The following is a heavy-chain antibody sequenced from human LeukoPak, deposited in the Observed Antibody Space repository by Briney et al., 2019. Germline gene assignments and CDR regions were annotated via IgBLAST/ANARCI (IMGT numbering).Heavy chain of an antibody. CDR2: ISAYNGNT. J-gene: IGHJ6*03. CDR3: ARGRSRKDSSGLRSYYYYYYMDV. CDR1: GYTFTSYG. D-gene: IGHD3-22*01. V-gene: IGHV1-18*01. Sequence: ASVKVSCKASGYTFTSYGISWVRQAPGQGLEWMGWISAYNGNTNYAQKLQGRVTMTTDTSTSTAYMELRSLRSDDTAVYYCARGRSRKDSSGLRSYYYYYYMDVWGKGTTVTVSS.